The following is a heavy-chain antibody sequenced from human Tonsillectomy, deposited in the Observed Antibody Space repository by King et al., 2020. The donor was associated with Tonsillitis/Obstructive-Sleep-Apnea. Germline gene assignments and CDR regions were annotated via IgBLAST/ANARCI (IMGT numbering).Heavy chain of an antibody. Sequence: TLKESGPTLVKPTQTLTLTCTFSGLSLSTGGVGVGWIRQPPGKALEWLALIYWDDDKSYSPSLKSRLTSTKDTSKNQVVLTMTNMDPVDTATYYCARGSYDSDAFDIWGQGTMVTVSS. D-gene: IGHD3-10*01. V-gene: IGHV2-5*02. CDR1: GLSLSTGGVG. CDR3: ARGSYDSDAFDI. CDR2: IYWDDDK. J-gene: IGHJ3*02.